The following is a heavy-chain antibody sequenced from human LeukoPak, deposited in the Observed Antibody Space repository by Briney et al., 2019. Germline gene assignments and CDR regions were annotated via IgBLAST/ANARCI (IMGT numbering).Heavy chain of an antibody. J-gene: IGHJ4*02. CDR3: AKESDYGDFPGD. V-gene: IGHV3-30*02. D-gene: IGHD4-17*01. CDR2: IRYDGSNK. CDR1: GFTFSSYG. Sequence: GGSLRLSCAASGFTFSSYGMRWVRQPPGKGLEWVAFIRYDGSNKYYADSVKGRFTISRDKSKNTLYLQMNSLRAEDTAVYYCAKESDYGDFPGDWGQGTLVTVS.